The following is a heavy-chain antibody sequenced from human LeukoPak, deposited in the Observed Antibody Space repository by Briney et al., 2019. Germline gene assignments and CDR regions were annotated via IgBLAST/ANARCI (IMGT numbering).Heavy chain of an antibody. J-gene: IGHJ4*02. Sequence: SETLSLTCTVSGGSISSGDYYWSWIRQPPGKGLEWIASGDYSGGTYYNPSLESRVAISADMSKNQISLKLSSVTAADTAVYYCARIYEWGVGWGQGTLVTVSS. CDR1: GGSISSGDYY. V-gene: IGHV4-39*07. CDR3: ARIYEWGVG. CDR2: GDYSGGT. D-gene: IGHD3-10*01.